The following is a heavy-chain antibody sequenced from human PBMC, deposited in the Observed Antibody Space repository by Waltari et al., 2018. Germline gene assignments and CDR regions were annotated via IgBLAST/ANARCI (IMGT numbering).Heavy chain of an antibody. CDR2: IYWDDDK. CDR3: AHSRHYYDSSGYYYFDY. J-gene: IGHJ4*02. D-gene: IGHD3-22*01. V-gene: IGHV2-5*02. CDR1: GFPLSTSGVG. Sequence: QITLKESGPTLVKPTQTLTLTCTFSGFPLSTSGVGVGWIRQPPGKALEWLALIYWDDDKRYSPSLKSRLTITKDTSKNQVVLTMTNMDPVDTATYYCAHSRHYYDSSGYYYFDYWGQGTLVTVSS.